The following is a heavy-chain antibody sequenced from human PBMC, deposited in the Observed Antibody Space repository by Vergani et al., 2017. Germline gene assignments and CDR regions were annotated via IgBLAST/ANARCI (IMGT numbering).Heavy chain of an antibody. CDR2: INPNSGGT. Sequence: QVQLVQSGAEVKKPGASVKVSCKASGYTFTGYYMHWVRQAPGQGLEWMGWINPNSGGTNYAQKFQGRVTMTRDTSISTAYMELSRLRSDDTAVYYCARVGMVRGVRYNWFDPWGQGTLVTVSS. CDR1: GYTFTGYY. D-gene: IGHD3-10*01. J-gene: IGHJ5*02. V-gene: IGHV1-2*02. CDR3: ARVGMVRGVRYNWFDP.